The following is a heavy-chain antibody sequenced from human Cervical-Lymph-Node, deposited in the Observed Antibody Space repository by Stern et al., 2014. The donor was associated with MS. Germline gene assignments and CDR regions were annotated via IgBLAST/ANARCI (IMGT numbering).Heavy chain of an antibody. Sequence: VQLVESGAEVKKPGASVKVSCKASGYTFTSYGISWVRQAPGQGLEWMGWISAYNGNTNYAQKLQGRVTMTTDTSTSTAYMELRSLRSDDTAVYYCARGGMPRIAAAGMFAFDYWGQGTLVTVSS. CDR1: GYTFTSYG. J-gene: IGHJ4*02. CDR3: ARGGMPRIAAAGMFAFDY. D-gene: IGHD6-13*01. V-gene: IGHV1-18*01. CDR2: ISAYNGNT.